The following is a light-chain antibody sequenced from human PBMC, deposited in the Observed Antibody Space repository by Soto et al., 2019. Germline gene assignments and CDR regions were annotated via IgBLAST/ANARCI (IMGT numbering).Light chain of an antibody. J-gene: IGLJ2*01. CDR2: DVS. V-gene: IGLV2-14*01. CDR3: SSYTSSSTFGV. Sequence: QSALTQPASVSGSPGQSITISCTGTSSDVGGYNYVSWYQQHPGKAPKLMIYDVSNRPSGVSNRFSGSKSGNTASLTISGDQAEDEADYYCSSYTSSSTFGVFGGGTQLTVL. CDR1: SSDVGGYNY.